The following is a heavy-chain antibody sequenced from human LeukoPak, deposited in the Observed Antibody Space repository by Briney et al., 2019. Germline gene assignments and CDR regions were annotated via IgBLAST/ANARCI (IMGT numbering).Heavy chain of an antibody. CDR3: AKVAASSGELLWDLDH. J-gene: IGHJ4*02. CDR1: GYTFTSYY. Sequence: ASVKVSCKASGYTFTSYYMHWVRQAPGQGLEWMGIINPSGGSTSYAQKFQGRVTMTRDTSTSTVYMELSSLRSEDTAVYYCAKVAASSGELLWDLDHWGQGTLVTVSS. D-gene: IGHD3-10*01. CDR2: INPSGGST. V-gene: IGHV1-46*03.